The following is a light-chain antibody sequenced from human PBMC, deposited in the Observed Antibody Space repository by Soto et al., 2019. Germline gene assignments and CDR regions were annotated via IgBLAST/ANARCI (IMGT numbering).Light chain of an antibody. CDR3: SSYTNSNTNV. CDR2: EVT. CDR1: NRDVGGYNF. J-gene: IGLJ1*01. Sequence: QSALTQPASVSGSPGQSITISCTGTNRDVGGYNFVSWYQKQPGKAPKLMIYEVTNRPSGVSNRFSGSKSGNTASLTISGLQAEDEADYYCSSYTNSNTNVFGTGTKVTVL. V-gene: IGLV2-14*01.